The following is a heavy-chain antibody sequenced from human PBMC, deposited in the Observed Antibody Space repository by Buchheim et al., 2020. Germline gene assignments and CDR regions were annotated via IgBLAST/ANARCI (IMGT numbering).Heavy chain of an antibody. D-gene: IGHD3-3*01. Sequence: QVQLVESGGGVVQPGRSLRLSCAASGFTFSSYGMHWVRQAPGKGLEWVAVISYDGSNKYYADSVKGRFTISRDNSKKTLYLQMNSLRAEDTAVYYCAKDFGRTSRPEYYFDYWGQGTL. CDR3: AKDFGRTSRPEYYFDY. J-gene: IGHJ4*02. V-gene: IGHV3-30*18. CDR1: GFTFSSYG. CDR2: ISYDGSNK.